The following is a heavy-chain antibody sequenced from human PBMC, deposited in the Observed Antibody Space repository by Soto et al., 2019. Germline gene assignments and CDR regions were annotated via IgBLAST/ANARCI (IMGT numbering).Heavy chain of an antibody. CDR3: AREENCSDGICYSEYFQR. D-gene: IGHD2-15*01. V-gene: IGHV1-46*01. Sequence: QVQLVQSGAEVKKPGASVKVSCKASGYIFTAYSMHWVRQAPGQGLEWMGVVNPSGGSTNYAQKFQGRITMTRDTSTSTVYMDLSSLTSEDTAVYYCAREENCSDGICYSEYFQRWGQGTLLTVSS. CDR2: VNPSGGST. CDR1: GYIFTAYS. J-gene: IGHJ1*01.